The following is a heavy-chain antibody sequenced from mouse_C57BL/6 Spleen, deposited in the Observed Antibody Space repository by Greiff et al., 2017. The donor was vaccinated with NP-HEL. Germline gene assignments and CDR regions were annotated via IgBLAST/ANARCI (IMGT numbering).Heavy chain of an antibody. D-gene: IGHD1-1*01. CDR1: GYTFTDYY. J-gene: IGHJ2*01. CDR2: INPNNGGT. V-gene: IGHV1-26*01. Sequence: EVQLQQSGPELVKPGASVKISCKASGYTFTDYYMNWVKQSHGKSLEWIGDINPNNGGTSYNQKFKGKATLTVDKSSSTAYMELRSLTSEDSAVYYCAREGGSSFYYFDYWGQGTTLTVSS. CDR3: AREGGSSFYYFDY.